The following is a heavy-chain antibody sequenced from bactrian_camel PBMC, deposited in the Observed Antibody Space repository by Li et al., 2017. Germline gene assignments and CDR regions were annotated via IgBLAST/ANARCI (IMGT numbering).Heavy chain of an antibody. V-gene: IGHV3S1*01. J-gene: IGHJ4*01. CDR1: GFTFSNYC. Sequence: QVQLVESGGGSVQAGGSLRLSCAASGFTFSNYCMTWVRQAPGKGLEWVSVIDSGGGSTHYPDSVKGRFTISRDNAKNTLYLQLNSLKTEDTAMYYCAGFRERARPGQGTQVTVS. CDR2: IDSGGGST. D-gene: IGHD5*01.